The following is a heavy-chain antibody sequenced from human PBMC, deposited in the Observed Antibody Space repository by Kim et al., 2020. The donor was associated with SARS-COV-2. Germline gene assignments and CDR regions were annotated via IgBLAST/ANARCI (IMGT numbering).Heavy chain of an antibody. CDR1: GGSISSYY. CDR3: ARDMGPYSSSKSNPWGY. V-gene: IGHV4-4*07. J-gene: IGHJ4*02. CDR2: IYTSGST. Sequence: SETLSLTCTVSGGSISSYYWSWIRQPAGKGLEWIGRIYTSGSTNYNPSLKSRVTMSVDTSKNQFSLKLSSVTAADTAVYYCARDMGPYSSSKSNPWGYWGQGTLVTVSS. D-gene: IGHD6-13*01.